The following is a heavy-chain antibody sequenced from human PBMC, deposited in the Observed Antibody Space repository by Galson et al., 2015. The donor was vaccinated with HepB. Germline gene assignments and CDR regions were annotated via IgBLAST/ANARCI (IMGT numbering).Heavy chain of an antibody. CDR1: GFTFSSYS. J-gene: IGHJ5*02. CDR2: ISSSSSYI. V-gene: IGHV3-21*01. Sequence: SLRLSCAASGFTFSSYSMNWVRQAPGKGLEWVSSISSSSSYIYYADSVKGRFTISRDNAKNSLYLQMNSLRAEDTAVYYCTRDREDYYGSGSYEDWFDPWGQGTLVTVSS. CDR3: TRDREDYYGSGSYEDWFDP. D-gene: IGHD3-10*01.